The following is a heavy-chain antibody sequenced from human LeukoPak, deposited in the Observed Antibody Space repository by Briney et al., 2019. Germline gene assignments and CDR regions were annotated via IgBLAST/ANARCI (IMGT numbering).Heavy chain of an antibody. Sequence: ASVKVSCKASGYTFTGYYMHWVRQAPGQGLERMGWINPNSGGTNYAQKFQGRVTMTRDTSISTAYMELSRLRSDDTAVYYCARGSGSYPDAFDIWGQGTMVTVSS. CDR2: INPNSGGT. CDR1: GYTFTGYY. D-gene: IGHD3-10*01. J-gene: IGHJ3*02. CDR3: ARGSGSYPDAFDI. V-gene: IGHV1-2*02.